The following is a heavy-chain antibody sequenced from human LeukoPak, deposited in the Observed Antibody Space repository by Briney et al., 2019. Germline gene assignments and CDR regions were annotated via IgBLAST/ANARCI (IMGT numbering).Heavy chain of an antibody. CDR2: IIPSGHTT. J-gene: IGHJ6*03. D-gene: IGHD3-9*01. CDR1: GFTFSSHG. V-gene: IGHV3-23*01. Sequence: GGSLRLSCAASGFTFSSHGMNWVRQAPGKGLEWVSGIIPSGHTTYYADSVRGRFTISRDNSRNTLYLQMNSLRAEDTALYYCARYFPYYMDVWGKGTTVTVSS. CDR3: ARYFPYYMDV.